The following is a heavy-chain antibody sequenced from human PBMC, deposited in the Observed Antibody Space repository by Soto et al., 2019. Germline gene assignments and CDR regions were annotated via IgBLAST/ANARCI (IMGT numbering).Heavy chain of an antibody. CDR2: IYYSGST. CDR3: AREYYYDTLVFFDY. CDR1: GVSGSRGGYY. V-gene: IGHV4-31*03. D-gene: IGHD3-22*01. J-gene: IGHJ4*02. Sequence: ILSLTCTVSGVSGSRGGYYWSWIRQHPQKGLEWIGHIYYSGSTYCNPSLKSRVTVSVDTSKNQFSLKLSSVTAADTAVYYCAREYYYDTLVFFDYWGQGALVTVSS.